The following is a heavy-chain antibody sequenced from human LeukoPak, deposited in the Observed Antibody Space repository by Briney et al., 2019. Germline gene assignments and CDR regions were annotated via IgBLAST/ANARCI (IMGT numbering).Heavy chain of an antibody. CDR3: ARDPGSGYVNSWFDP. CDR2: ISGSSSYI. V-gene: IGHV3-21*01. J-gene: IGHJ5*02. CDR1: GFTFSSYS. Sequence: PGGSLRLSCAASGFTFSSYSMNWVRQAPGKGLEWVSSISGSSSYIYYAGSVKGRFTISRDNAKNSLYLQMYSLRAEDTAVYYCARDPGSGYVNSWFDPWGQGTLVTVSS. D-gene: IGHD3-22*01.